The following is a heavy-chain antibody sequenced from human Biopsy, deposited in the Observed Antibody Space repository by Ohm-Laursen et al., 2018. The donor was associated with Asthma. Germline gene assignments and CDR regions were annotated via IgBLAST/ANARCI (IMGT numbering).Heavy chain of an antibody. Sequence: SLRLSCAASGFNFHNYGMNWVRRAPGKGLEWVAQILFDGRKINYPDSVKGRFTISRDNSKNMVYLQMNSLRPEDTAVYYCAKDRVAGRSYYFDYWGQGSLVTVSS. CDR3: AKDRVAGRSYYFDY. J-gene: IGHJ4*02. CDR2: ILFDGRKI. D-gene: IGHD6-13*01. V-gene: IGHV3-30*18. CDR1: GFNFHNYG.